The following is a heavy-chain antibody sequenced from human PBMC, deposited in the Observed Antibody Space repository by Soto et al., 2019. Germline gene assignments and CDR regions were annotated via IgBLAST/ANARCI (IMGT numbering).Heavy chain of an antibody. J-gene: IGHJ4*02. D-gene: IGHD3-9*01. Sequence: GGSLRLSCAASGFTFSSYGMHWVRQAPGKGLEWVAVISYDGSNKYYADSVKGRFTISRDNSKNTLYLQMNSLRAEDTAVYYCAKPGQRYDILTGYSKHFDYWGQGTLVTVSS. CDR3: AKPGQRYDILTGYSKHFDY. CDR1: GFTFSSYG. V-gene: IGHV3-30*18. CDR2: ISYDGSNK.